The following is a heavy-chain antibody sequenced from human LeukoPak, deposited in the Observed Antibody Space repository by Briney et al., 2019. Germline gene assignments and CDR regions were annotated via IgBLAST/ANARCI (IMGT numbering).Heavy chain of an antibody. CDR1: GDTVSSNSAA. CDR3: ARAWGGRDGYNWFDY. CDR2: TYDRSKWYN. D-gene: IGHD5-24*01. Sequence: SRTLALTCAISGDTVSSNSAAGNCISQSPWRGLEWLVRTYDRSKWYNEYAVSVTSRITINPATYKNQFSLQLNSVTPEDTAGYYCARAWGGRDGYNWFDYWGQGTLVTVSS. J-gene: IGHJ4*02. V-gene: IGHV6-1*01.